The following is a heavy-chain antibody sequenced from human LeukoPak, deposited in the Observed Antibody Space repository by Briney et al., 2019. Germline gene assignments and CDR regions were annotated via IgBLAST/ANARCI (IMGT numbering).Heavy chain of an antibody. CDR3: AREDGFCSGGSCYQH. Sequence: PGGSLRLSCAASGFTFDDYGMSWVRQATGKGVEWVSFINWNGVSTDYADSVKGRFTISRDNAKNSLFLQMNSLRAEDTALYYCAREDGFCSGGSCYQHWGQGTLVTVSS. CDR1: GFTFDDYG. V-gene: IGHV3-20*04. CDR2: INWNGVST. D-gene: IGHD2-15*01. J-gene: IGHJ1*01.